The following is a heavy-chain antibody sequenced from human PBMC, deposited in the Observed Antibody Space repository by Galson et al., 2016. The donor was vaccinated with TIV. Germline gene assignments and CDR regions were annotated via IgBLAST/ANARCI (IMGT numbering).Heavy chain of an antibody. Sequence: SVKVSCKASGHSFLTYDINWVRQATGQGLEWMGWMNPNTGKTGYAQKFKGRVTMTRNISVSTAYMELSGLRSEDTAIYYCATVPGYSGFDYGWFDRWGRGTLVTVSS. CDR2: MNPNTGKT. CDR1: GHSFLTYD. V-gene: IGHV1-8*02. D-gene: IGHD5-12*01. J-gene: IGHJ5*02. CDR3: ATVPGYSGFDYGWFDR.